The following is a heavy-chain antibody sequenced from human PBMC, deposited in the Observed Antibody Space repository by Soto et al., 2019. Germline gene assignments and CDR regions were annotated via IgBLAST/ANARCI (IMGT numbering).Heavy chain of an antibody. CDR2: ISAYNGDT. CDR1: GYTFPSYG. J-gene: IGHJ4*02. CDR3: ARDIVVVPAGDYFDY. D-gene: IGHD2-2*01. Sequence: ASVKVSCKASGYTFPSYGISWVRQAPGQGLEWMGWISAYNGDTNYAQKLQGRVTMTTDTSTSTAYMELRSLRSDDTAVYYCARDIVVVPAGDYFDYWGQGTLVTVSS. V-gene: IGHV1-18*01.